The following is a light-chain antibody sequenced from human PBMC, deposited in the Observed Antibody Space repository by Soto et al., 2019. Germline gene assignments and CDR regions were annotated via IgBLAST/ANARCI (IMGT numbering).Light chain of an antibody. CDR1: QSINNW. CDR3: QEYNNYWT. V-gene: IGKV1-5*03. Sequence: IQMTQSPSTLSASLGDRVTITCRASQSINNWLAWYQQKPGKAPKLLIYKASSLESGVPSRFSGSGSGTEFTLTISRLQPDDFGTYYCQEYNNYWTFGQGTKVDIK. CDR2: KAS. J-gene: IGKJ1*01.